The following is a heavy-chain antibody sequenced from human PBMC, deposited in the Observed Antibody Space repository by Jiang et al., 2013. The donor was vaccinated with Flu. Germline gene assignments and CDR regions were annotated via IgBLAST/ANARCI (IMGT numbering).Heavy chain of an antibody. CDR2: IDPSDSYT. CDR3: ARRYVAAAGTRKVAYYFDY. J-gene: IGHJ4*02. Sequence: SLRISCKGSGYRITNYWITWVRQMPGKGLELMGRIDPSDSYTNYSPSFQGHVTISVDKSISTAYLQWSSLKASDTAMYYCARRYVAAAGTRKVAYYFDYWGQGTLVTVSS. CDR1: GYRITNYW. D-gene: IGHD6-13*01. V-gene: IGHV5-10-1*01.